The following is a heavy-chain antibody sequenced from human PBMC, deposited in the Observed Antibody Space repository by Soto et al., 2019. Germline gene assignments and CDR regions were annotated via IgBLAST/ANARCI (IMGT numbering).Heavy chain of an antibody. CDR2: IYHIGST. J-gene: IGHJ5*02. CDR1: GASFSGYY. CDR3: ATLPPRIEVTVLPIPT. V-gene: IGHV4-34*01. Sequence: SETLSLTCAVYGASFSGYYWSWVRQSPGRGLEWIGDIYHIGSTNYNPSLRGRLTISVDKSNNHFSLTLKNVTAADTAVYYCATLPPRIEVTVLPIPTWGQGTLVTVSS. D-gene: IGHD2-15*01.